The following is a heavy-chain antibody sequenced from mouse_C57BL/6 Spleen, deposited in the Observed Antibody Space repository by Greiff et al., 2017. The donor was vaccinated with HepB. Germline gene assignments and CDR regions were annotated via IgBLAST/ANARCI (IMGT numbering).Heavy chain of an antibody. D-gene: IGHD1-1*01. CDR3: ASGGSSFLYYYAMDY. J-gene: IGHJ4*01. CDR2: IDPEDGET. V-gene: IGHV14-2*01. CDR1: GFNIKDYY. Sequence: EVQLVESGAELVKPGASVKLSCTASGFNIKDYYMHWVKQRTEQGLEWIGRIDPEDGETKYAPKFQGKATITADTSSNTAYLQLSSLTSEDTAVYYCASGGSSFLYYYAMDYWGQGTSVTVSS.